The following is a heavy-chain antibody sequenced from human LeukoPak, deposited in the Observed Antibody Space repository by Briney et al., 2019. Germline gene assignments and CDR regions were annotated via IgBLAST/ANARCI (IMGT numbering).Heavy chain of an antibody. Sequence: GGSLRLSCAASGFAFSSFAMGWVRQSPGKGLEWLSTINGGGNTTFYADSVKGRFTISRDNSKNTLYLHVDSLRPDDTAIYYCTKELHVAVAVAVYYYFYMDVWGRGTAVTVSS. CDR2: INGGGNTT. CDR1: GFAFSSFA. V-gene: IGHV3-23*01. CDR3: TKELHVAVAVAVYYYFYMDV. J-gene: IGHJ6*03. D-gene: IGHD6-19*01.